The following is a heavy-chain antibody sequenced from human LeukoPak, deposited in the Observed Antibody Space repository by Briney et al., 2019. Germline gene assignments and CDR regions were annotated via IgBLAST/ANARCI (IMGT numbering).Heavy chain of an antibody. Sequence: PSETLSLTCTVSGASLTSGSDYWTWIRQPAGGGLEWIGQIYSSGSTNYNPSLTGRVAISADPPKDQFFLRLNSVTAADTAVYYCARASGSVIYYNSCDSWGQGILVAVSS. CDR3: ARASGSVIYYNSCDS. CDR2: IYSSGST. J-gene: IGHJ5*01. V-gene: IGHV4-61*09. CDR1: GASLTSGSDY. D-gene: IGHD3-10*01.